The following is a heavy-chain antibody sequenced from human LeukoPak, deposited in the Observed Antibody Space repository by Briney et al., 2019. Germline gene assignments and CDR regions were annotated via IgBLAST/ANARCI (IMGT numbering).Heavy chain of an antibody. V-gene: IGHV4-38-2*01. D-gene: IGHD3-9*01. J-gene: IGHJ5*02. Sequence: SETLSLTCALSGYSFSRGYDWGWIRQPPGKGLEWIGSIYHSGSTYYNPSLKSRVTISVDTSKNRFSLKLSSVTAADTAVYDCARANIYYDILTGHTRLNWSDRCGQGTLVTVSS. CDR1: GYSFSRGYD. CDR2: IYHSGST. CDR3: ARANIYYDILTGHTRLNWSDR.